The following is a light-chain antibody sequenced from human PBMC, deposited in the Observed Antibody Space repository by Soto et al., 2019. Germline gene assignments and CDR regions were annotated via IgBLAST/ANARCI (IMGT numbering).Light chain of an antibody. J-gene: IGKJ5*01. V-gene: IGKV1-5*01. CDR2: DAS. CDR3: QQYNSYSIT. Sequence: DVQMPQSPSTLSASVGDRVTITCLASQSISSLLAWYQQKPGKAPKLLIYDASSLESGVPSRFSGSGFGTEFTLTISSLQPDDFATYYCQQYNSYSITFGQGTRLEIK. CDR1: QSISSL.